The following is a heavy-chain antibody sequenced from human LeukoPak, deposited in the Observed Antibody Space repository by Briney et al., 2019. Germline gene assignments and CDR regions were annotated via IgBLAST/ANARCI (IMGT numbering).Heavy chain of an antibody. CDR2: VFYTGST. D-gene: IGHD3-10*02. CDR3: ARTSTKLSGGDLDY. V-gene: IGHV4-39*07. CDR1: GGSISSSTYY. Sequence: SETLSHTCTVSGGSISSSTYYWGWIRQPPGKGLEWIGTVFYTGSTNYNPSLKSRVTISVDTSKRQFSLKMTAVTAADTAVYYCARTSTKLSGGDLDYWGQGTLVIVSS. J-gene: IGHJ4*02.